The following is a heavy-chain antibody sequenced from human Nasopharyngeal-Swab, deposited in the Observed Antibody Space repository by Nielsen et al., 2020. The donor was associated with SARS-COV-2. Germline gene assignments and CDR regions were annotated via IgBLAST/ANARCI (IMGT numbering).Heavy chain of an antibody. D-gene: IGHD3-10*01. CDR1: GFTFSSHS. Sequence: GESLKISCAASGFTFSSHSMNWVRQAPGKGLEWVSSISSSSTYIYYADSVKGRFTISRDNAKNSLYLQMNSLRVEDTAVYYCARELLRALGKFGEGYAFDIWGQGTMVTVSS. J-gene: IGHJ3*02. CDR2: ISSSSTYI. V-gene: IGHV3-21*01. CDR3: ARELLRALGKFGEGYAFDI.